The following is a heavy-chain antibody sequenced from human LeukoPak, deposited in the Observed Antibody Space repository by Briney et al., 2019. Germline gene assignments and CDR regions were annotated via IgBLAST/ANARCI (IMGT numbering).Heavy chain of an antibody. CDR3: ARDVYDSSGYYLLGDN. J-gene: IGHJ4*02. CDR1: GGSISSYY. D-gene: IGHD3-22*01. Sequence: PSETLSLTCTVSGGSISSYYWSWIRQPPGKGLEWIGYIYYSGSTNYNPSLKSRVTISVDTSKNQFSLKLSSVTAADTAVYYCARDVYDSSGYYLLGDNWGQGTLVTVSS. CDR2: IYYSGST. V-gene: IGHV4-59*01.